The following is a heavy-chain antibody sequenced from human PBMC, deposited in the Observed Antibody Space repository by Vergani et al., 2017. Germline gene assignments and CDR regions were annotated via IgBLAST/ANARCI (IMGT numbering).Heavy chain of an antibody. CDR1: GGSFSGYY. CDR3: ARGLIYSGSYYYYYMDV. CDR2: INHSGST. Sequence: QVQLQQWGAGLLKPSETLSLTCAVYGGSFSGYYWSWIRQPPGKGLEWIGEINHSGSTKYNPSLKSRVTISVDTSKNQFSLKLSSVNAADTAVYYCARGLIYSGSYYYYYMDVWGKGTTVTVSS. V-gene: IGHV4-34*01. D-gene: IGHD1-26*01. J-gene: IGHJ6*03.